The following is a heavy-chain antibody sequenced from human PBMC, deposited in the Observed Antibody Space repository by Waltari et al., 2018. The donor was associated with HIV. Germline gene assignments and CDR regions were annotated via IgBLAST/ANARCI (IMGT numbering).Heavy chain of an antibody. CDR3: AVPRCNRANCHFAS. CDR2: INTDGTYT. Sequence: EVRLEESGGGLVQPGGSLRLSCAASGVSFTSSWLHWVRQVPGKRPEWVSRINTDGTYTNYADAVRGRFSNSRDNAKNTLYLQMNSLKVEDTAVYFCAVPRCNRANCHFASWGQGTLVTVSS. D-gene: IGHD1-1*01. V-gene: IGHV3-74*01. CDR1: GVSFTSSW. J-gene: IGHJ4*02.